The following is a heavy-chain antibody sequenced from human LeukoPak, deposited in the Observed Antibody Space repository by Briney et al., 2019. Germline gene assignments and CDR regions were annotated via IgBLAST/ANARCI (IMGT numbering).Heavy chain of an antibody. CDR2: INPNSGGT. CDR3: ARVWNYYGSGSYLDYYYYYGMDV. D-gene: IGHD3-10*01. CDR1: GYTFTGYY. Sequence: ASVKVSCKASGYTFTGYYMHWVRQAPGQGLEWMGWINPNSGGTNYAQKFQGRVTMTRDTSISTAYMELSRLRSDDTAVYYCARVWNYYGSGSYLDYYYYYGMDVWGQGTTVTVSS. V-gene: IGHV1-2*02. J-gene: IGHJ6*02.